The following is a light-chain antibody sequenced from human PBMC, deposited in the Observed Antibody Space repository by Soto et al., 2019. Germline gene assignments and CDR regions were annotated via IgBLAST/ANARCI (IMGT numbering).Light chain of an antibody. CDR2: VAP. V-gene: IGKV1-39*01. CDR3: QQGYSSPRT. CDR1: QNIETY. Sequence: DIQMTQSPSSLSASVGDSVTITCRASQNIETYLNWYQVKPGKAPKLLLSVAPGFQGEVPSYFSGSGSGTDFTLTISRLQPEDFATYYCQQGYSSPRTFGQGTKVEIK. J-gene: IGKJ1*01.